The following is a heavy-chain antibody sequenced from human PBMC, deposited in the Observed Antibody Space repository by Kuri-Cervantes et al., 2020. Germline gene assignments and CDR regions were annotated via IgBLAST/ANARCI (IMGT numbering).Heavy chain of an antibody. CDR1: GFSLSTSGVG. Sequence: SGPTLVKPTQTLPQICTFSGFSLSTSGVGVGWIRQPPGKALEWLALIYWDDVKRYSPSLKSRLTITKDTSKNQVVLTMTNMDPVDTATYYCAHSLKSYPYYYYYYGMDVWGQGTTVTVSS. CDR3: AHSLKSYPYYYYYYGMDV. V-gene: IGHV2-5*02. CDR2: IYWDDVK. D-gene: IGHD3-10*01. J-gene: IGHJ6*02.